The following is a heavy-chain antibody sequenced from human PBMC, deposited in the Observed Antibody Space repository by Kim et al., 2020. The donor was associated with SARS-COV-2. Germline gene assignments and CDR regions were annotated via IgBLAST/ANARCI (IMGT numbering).Heavy chain of an antibody. Sequence: SETLSLTCAVYGGSFSGYYWNWIRQSPGKGLEWIGEINHSGSSRYNPSLKSQVTISVDTSKNQFSLKLRSVTAADTAVYYCARDKMRDSHAAIHFWGQGT. CDR1: GGSFSGYY. J-gene: IGHJ1*01. D-gene: IGHD2-15*01. V-gene: IGHV4-34*01. CDR2: INHSGSS. CDR3: ARDKMRDSHAAIHF.